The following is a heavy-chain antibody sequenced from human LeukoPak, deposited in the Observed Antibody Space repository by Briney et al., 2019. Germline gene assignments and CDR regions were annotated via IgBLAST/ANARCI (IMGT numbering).Heavy chain of an antibody. Sequence: GGFLRLSCAASGFTFSSYEMNWARQPAGRGLEWVSYISSSGNTIYYADSVKGLFTTSRDNAKTSLYLQMNSLGAEDTAVYYCAELGITMIGGVWGKGTTVTISS. CDR2: ISSSGNTI. J-gene: IGHJ6*04. CDR3: AELGITMIGGV. CDR1: GFTFSSYE. D-gene: IGHD3-10*02. V-gene: IGHV3-48*03.